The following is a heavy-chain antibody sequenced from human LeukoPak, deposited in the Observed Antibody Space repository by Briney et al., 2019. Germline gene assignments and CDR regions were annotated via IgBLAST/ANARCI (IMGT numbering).Heavy chain of an antibody. J-gene: IGHJ6*04. V-gene: IGHV1-18*04. CDR2: ISAYNGNT. Sequence: GASVKVSCKASGYTFTSYGISWVRQAPGQGLEWMGWISAYNGNTNYAQKLQGRVTMTTDTSTSTAYMELRSLRSDDTAVYYCARGYYYGSGRQPFSFLDVWGKGTTVTVSS. CDR3: ARGYYYGSGRQPFSFLDV. D-gene: IGHD3-10*01. CDR1: GYTFTSYG.